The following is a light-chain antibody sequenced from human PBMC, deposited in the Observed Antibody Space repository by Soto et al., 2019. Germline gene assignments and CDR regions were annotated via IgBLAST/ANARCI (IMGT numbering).Light chain of an antibody. V-gene: IGLV4-69*01. J-gene: IGLJ2*01. Sequence: QSVLTQSPSASASLGASVKLTCTLSGGHSSDAIAWLQQQPEKVPRYLMRIYTDGSHRKGDGIPDRFSGSISGAERYLTISSLQSEDEADYYCQTWGTGIRVFGGGTKLTVL. CDR3: QTWGTGIRV. CDR2: IYTDGSH. CDR1: GGHSSDA.